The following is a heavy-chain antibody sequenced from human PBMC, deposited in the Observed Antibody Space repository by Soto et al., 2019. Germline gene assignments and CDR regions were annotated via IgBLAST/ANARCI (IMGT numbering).Heavy chain of an antibody. D-gene: IGHD2-8*02. Sequence: QITLKESGPTLVKPTETLTLTCTFSGFSLSSSGVSVGWIRQPPGQALEWLALINWVGDGRYSPSLKSRLTVTKFISGNHVILTLTNMDPVDSSTYYCAPRPWWSSDTFHNWGRGIMVTVSS. CDR1: GFSLSSSGVS. J-gene: IGHJ3*02. V-gene: IGHV2-5*02. CDR2: INWVGDG. CDR3: APRPWWSSDTFHN.